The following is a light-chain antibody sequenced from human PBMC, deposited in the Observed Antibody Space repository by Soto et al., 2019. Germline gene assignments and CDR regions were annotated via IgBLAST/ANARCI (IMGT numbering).Light chain of an antibody. CDR3: QQYGSSPLT. Sequence: EIVLTQSPGTLSLSPGDRATLSCRASQSVSFSYLAWYQQKPGQAPRLHIYGASSRATGIPDRFSGSESGTDFTLTISRLEPEDFAVYYCQQYGSSPLTFGGGTKVEI. J-gene: IGKJ4*01. CDR1: QSVSFSY. V-gene: IGKV3-20*01. CDR2: GAS.